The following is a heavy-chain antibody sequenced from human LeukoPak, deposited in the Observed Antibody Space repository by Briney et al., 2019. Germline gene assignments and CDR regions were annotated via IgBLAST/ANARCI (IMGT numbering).Heavy chain of an antibody. J-gene: IGHJ4*02. V-gene: IGHV4-39*01. CDR2: IYYSGST. D-gene: IGHD3-10*01. CDR3: ARLSGTMVRGIVDY. CDR1: GDSISSSSSY. Sequence: SETLSLTCTVSGDSISSSSSYWGWIRQPPGEGLEWIGSIYYSGSTYYNPSLKSRVTISVDTSKNQFSLKLSSVTAADTAVYYCARLSGTMVRGIVDYWGQGTLVTVSS.